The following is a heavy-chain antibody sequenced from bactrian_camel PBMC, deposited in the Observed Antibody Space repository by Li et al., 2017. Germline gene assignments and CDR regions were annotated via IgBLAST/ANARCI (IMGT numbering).Heavy chain of an antibody. V-gene: IGHV3S31*01. CDR3: AKDFPPTPLGKRE. CDR1: GFTFSNYA. J-gene: IGHJ4*01. D-gene: IGHD2*01. Sequence: DVQLVESGGGLVQPGGSLRLSCATSGFTFSNYAMSWVRQAPGKGLEWVSSINNVDGGATYYANSARGRFTISRDNVKNMLYLPLNGLKTEDTAMYYCAKDFPPTPLGKREWGPGTQVTFS. CDR2: INNVDGGAT.